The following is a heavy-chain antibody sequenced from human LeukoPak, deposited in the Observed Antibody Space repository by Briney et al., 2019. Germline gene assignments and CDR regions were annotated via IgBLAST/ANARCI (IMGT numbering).Heavy chain of an antibody. D-gene: IGHD2-2*01. CDR3: ARADIVVVPAAPNWFDP. CDR1: GGSFSGYY. CDR2: INHSGST. Sequence: KASETLSLTCAVYGGSFSGYYWSWIRQPPGKWLEWIGEINHSGSTNYNPSLKSRVTISVDTSKNQFSLKLSSVTAADTAVYYCARADIVVVPAAPNWFDPWGQGTLVTVSS. J-gene: IGHJ5*02. V-gene: IGHV4-34*01.